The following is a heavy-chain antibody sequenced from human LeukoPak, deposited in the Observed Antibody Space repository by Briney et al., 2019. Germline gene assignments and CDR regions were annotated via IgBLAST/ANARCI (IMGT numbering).Heavy chain of an antibody. Sequence: GASVKVSCKASGYTFTTYHISWVRQAPGQGLEWMGWISTYNGNTNYAQRLQDRVTMTTDTSTSTAYMELRSLRSDDTAVCYCARLGLPIYYYYMDVWGKGTTVTVSS. V-gene: IGHV1-18*01. CDR3: ARLGLPIYYYYMDV. J-gene: IGHJ6*03. CDR2: ISTYNGNT. CDR1: GYTFTTYH. D-gene: IGHD2-15*01.